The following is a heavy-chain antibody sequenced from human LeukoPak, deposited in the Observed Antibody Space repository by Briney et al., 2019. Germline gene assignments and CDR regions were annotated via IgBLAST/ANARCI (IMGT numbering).Heavy chain of an antibody. V-gene: IGHV4-39*01. D-gene: IGHD1-26*01. Sequence: GSLRLSCAASGFTFSSYWMSWVRQAPGKGLEWIGSIYYSGTTYYNPSLKSRVTISVDTSKNQFSLKLSSVTAADTAVYYCARHRSPYYMDVWGKGTTVTISS. CDR3: ARHRSPYYMDV. CDR2: IYYSGTT. CDR1: GFTFSSYW. J-gene: IGHJ6*03.